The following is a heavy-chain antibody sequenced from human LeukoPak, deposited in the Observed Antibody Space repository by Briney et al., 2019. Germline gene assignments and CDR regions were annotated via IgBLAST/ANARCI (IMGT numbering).Heavy chain of an antibody. CDR1: GYTLTELS. D-gene: IGHD2-15*01. J-gene: IGHJ4*02. V-gene: IGHV1-24*01. Sequence: ASVKVSCKVSGYTLTELSMRWVRQAPGKGLEWMGGFDPEDGETIYAQKFQGRVTMTEDTSTDTAYMELSSLRSEDTAVYYCATHYTPIVVVVAATQPFDYWGQGTLVTVSS. CDR3: ATHYTPIVVVVAATQPFDY. CDR2: FDPEDGET.